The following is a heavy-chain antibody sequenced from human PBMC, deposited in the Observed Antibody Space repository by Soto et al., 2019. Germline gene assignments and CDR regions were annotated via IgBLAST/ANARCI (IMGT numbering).Heavy chain of an antibody. Sequence: QVQLVQSGAEVKKPGSSVKVSCKASGGTFSSYAISWVRQAPGQGLEWMGGIIPIFGTANYAQKFQGRVTITADESTSIAYMELSSLRSEDTAVYYCARIPTHCSGGSCYGAWFDPWGQGTLVTVSS. CDR2: IIPIFGTA. CDR1: GGTFSSYA. J-gene: IGHJ5*02. D-gene: IGHD2-15*01. CDR3: ARIPTHCSGGSCYGAWFDP. V-gene: IGHV1-69*01.